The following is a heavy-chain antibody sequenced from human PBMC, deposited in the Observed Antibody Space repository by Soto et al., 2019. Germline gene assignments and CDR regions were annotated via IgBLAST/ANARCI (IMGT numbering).Heavy chain of an antibody. J-gene: IGHJ4*02. D-gene: IGHD3-22*01. CDR2: IWYDGSNK. Sequence: QVQLVESGGGVVQPGRSLRLSCAASGFTFSSYGMHWVRQAPGKGLEWVAVIWYDGSNKYYADSVKGRFTISRDNSKNTLYLQMNSLRAEDTAVYYCARVQRNYYDTSWYFDYWGQGTLVTVSS. CDR1: GFTFSSYG. V-gene: IGHV3-30*19. CDR3: ARVQRNYYDTSWYFDY.